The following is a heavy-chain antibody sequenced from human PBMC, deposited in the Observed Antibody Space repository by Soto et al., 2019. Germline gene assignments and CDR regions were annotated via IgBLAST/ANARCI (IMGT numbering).Heavy chain of an antibody. J-gene: IGHJ6*03. D-gene: IGHD1-7*01. CDR3: ARVPLITGTTSYYYYMDV. CDR1: GGSISRYS. CDR2: IYYSGST. V-gene: IGHV4-59*01. Sequence: SETLSLTCRVSGGSISRYSWSWFRQPPGEGLEWIGYIYYSGSTNYNPSLKSRVTISVDTSKNQFSLKLSSVTAADTAVYYCARVPLITGTTSYYYYMDVWGKGTTVTVSS.